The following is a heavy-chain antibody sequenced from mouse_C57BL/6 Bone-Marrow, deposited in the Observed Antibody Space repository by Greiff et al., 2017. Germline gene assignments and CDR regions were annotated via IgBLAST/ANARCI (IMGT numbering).Heavy chain of an antibody. V-gene: IGHV1-72*01. J-gene: IGHJ3*01. CDR3: ERGGIYYYGRRPFAY. D-gene: IGHD1-1*01. Sequence: QVQLKQPGAELVKPGASVKLSCKASGYTFTSYRMHWVKQRPGRGLEWIGRIDPNSGGTKYNEKFKSKATLTVDKPASTAYMQLSSLTSEDSAVYYCERGGIYYYGRRPFAYWGQGTLVTVSA. CDR1: GYTFTSYR. CDR2: IDPNSGGT.